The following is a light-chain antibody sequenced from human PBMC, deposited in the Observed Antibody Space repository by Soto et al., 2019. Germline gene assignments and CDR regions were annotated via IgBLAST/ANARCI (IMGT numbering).Light chain of an antibody. V-gene: IGLV1-44*01. Sequence: QSLLTQPPSASGTPGQRVTISCSGGSSNIGSNTVNWYQHLPGTAPKLLIYSNNQRPSGVPDRFSGSMSGTSASLAISGLQSEDEADYYCAAWDDSLNGPVFGGGIKLTVL. CDR2: SNN. CDR3: AAWDDSLNGPV. CDR1: SSNIGSNT. J-gene: IGLJ2*01.